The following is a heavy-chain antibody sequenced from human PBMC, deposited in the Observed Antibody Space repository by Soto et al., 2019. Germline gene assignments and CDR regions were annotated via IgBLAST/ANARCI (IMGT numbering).Heavy chain of an antibody. Sequence: PSETLSLTCTVSGGSTSSYYWSWIRRPPGKGLEWIGYISYSGSTNYNPSLKSRITISVDTSQNQFSLKLSSVTAADTAVYYCARHGYGDLPVSGYYYYGMDVWGQGTTVTVSS. J-gene: IGHJ6*02. V-gene: IGHV4-59*08. CDR1: GGSTSSYY. CDR3: ARHGYGDLPVSGYYYYGMDV. CDR2: ISYSGST. D-gene: IGHD4-17*01.